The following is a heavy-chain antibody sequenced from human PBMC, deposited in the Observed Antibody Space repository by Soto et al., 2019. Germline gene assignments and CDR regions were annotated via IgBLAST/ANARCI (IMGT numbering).Heavy chain of an antibody. CDR3: ARGGYSSTWSNLLDRSGLDV. CDR1: GGTFSSYA. J-gene: IGHJ6*02. V-gene: IGHV1-69*13. CDR2: IIPIFGTA. D-gene: IGHD6-13*01. Sequence: SVKVSCKASGGTFSSYAISWVRQAPGQGLEWMGGIIPIFGTANYAQKFQGRVTITADESTSTAYMELSSLRSEDTAVYYCARGGYSSTWSNLLDRSGLDVWGQGTTVTVSS.